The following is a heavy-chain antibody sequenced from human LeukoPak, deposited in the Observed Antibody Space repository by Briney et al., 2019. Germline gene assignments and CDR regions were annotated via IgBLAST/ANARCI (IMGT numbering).Heavy chain of an antibody. V-gene: IGHV1-8*01. CDR2: MNPNSGNT. D-gene: IGHD6-13*01. J-gene: IGHJ4*02. CDR1: VYTFTSHD. CDR3: ASALKRGSAGTLIDY. Sequence: ASVKVSCKASVYTFTSHDINWVRQATGQGLEWMGWMNPNSGNTGYAQKFQDRVTMTRNTSISTAYMELSSLESEDTAVYYCASALKRGSAGTLIDYWGQGTLVTVSS.